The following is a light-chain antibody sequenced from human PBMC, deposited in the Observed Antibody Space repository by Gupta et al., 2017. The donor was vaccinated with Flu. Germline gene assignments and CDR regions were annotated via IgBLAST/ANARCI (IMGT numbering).Light chain of an antibody. CDR3: QSYDSYSQV. J-gene: IGLJ2*01. CDR1: SGTIGNNY. Sequence: TVTISCTRSSGTIGNNYVQWYQQRPGRPPTTVIYDDDQRPSGVPDRFSGSIDRSSNSASLTISGLKTEDEADYYCQSYDSYSQVFGGGTKVTVL. CDR2: DDD. V-gene: IGLV6-57*01.